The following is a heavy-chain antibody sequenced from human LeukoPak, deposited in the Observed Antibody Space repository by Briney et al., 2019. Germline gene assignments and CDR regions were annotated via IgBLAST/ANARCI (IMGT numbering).Heavy chain of an antibody. V-gene: IGHV1-8*01. J-gene: IGHJ3*02. D-gene: IGHD3-10*01. CDR1: GYTFTSYE. Sequence: ASVKVSCKASGYTFTSYEINWVRQATGQGPEWMGWMNPNSGNTGYAQKFQGRVTMTRNTSISTAYMELSSLRSEDTAVYYCARELRGSGSYNAFDIWGQGTMVTVSS. CDR2: MNPNSGNT. CDR3: ARELRGSGSYNAFDI.